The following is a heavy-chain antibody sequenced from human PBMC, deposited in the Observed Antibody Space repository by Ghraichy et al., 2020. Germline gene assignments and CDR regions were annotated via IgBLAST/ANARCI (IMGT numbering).Heavy chain of an antibody. CDR1: GFSFSYSC. CDR3: ARVAQDGYNLLDK. Sequence: GGSLRLSCAASGFSFSYSCMHWVRQAPGKGLVWVSRINRDGGSTNYADSVKGRFTISRDNAKNTLYLEMNSLRAENTAVYYCARVAQDGYNLLDKWGQGTLVTVSS. J-gene: IGHJ4*02. V-gene: IGHV3-74*01. D-gene: IGHD5-24*01. CDR2: INRDGGST.